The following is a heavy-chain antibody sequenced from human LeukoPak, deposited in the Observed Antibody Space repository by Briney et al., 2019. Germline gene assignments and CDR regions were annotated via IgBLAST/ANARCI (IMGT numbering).Heavy chain of an antibody. CDR1: GFTFSDYY. J-gene: IGHJ4*02. D-gene: IGHD7-27*01. CDR2: ISSSGSTI. Sequence: GGSLRLSCAASGFTFSDYYMSWIRQAPGKGLEWVSYISSSGSTIYYADSVKGRFTISRDNAKNSLYLQMNSLRVDDTAVYYCARDTPLGCFDYWGQGTLVTVSS. V-gene: IGHV3-11*04. CDR3: ARDTPLGCFDY.